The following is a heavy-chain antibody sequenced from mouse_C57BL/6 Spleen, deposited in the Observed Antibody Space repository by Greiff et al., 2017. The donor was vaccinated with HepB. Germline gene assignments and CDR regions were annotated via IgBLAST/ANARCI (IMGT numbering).Heavy chain of an antibody. CDR2: IDPSDSYT. V-gene: IGHV1-50*01. Sequence: VQLQQSGAELVKPGASVKLSCKASGYTFTSYWMQWVKQRPGQGLEWIGEIDPSDSYTNYNQKFKGKATLTVDTSSSTAYMQLSSLTSEDSAVYYWARKLGNPDYWGQGTTLTVSS. D-gene: IGHD4-1*01. CDR1: GYTFTSYW. CDR3: ARKLGNPDY. J-gene: IGHJ2*01.